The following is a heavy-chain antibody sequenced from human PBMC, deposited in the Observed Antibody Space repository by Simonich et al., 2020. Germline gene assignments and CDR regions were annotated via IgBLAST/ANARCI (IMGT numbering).Heavy chain of an antibody. Sequence: QVQLVQSGAEVKKPGASVKVSCKASGYTFTGYYMHWVRQAPGQGLEWMGRINPNSGGTNYAQKFQGRVTRTRETSSSTAYMELSRLRSDDTAVYYCARDPVVPAAIRNAFDIWGQGTMVTVSS. V-gene: IGHV1-2*02. CDR2: INPNSGGT. CDR1: GYTFTGYY. CDR3: ARDPVVPAAIRNAFDI. D-gene: IGHD2-2*01. J-gene: IGHJ3*02.